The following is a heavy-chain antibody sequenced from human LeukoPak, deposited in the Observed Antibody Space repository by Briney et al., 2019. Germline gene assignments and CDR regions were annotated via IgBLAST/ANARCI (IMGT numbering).Heavy chain of an antibody. CDR1: GYTFTSYG. CDR2: ISAYNGNT. D-gene: IGHD3-22*01. J-gene: IGHJ6*02. V-gene: IGHV1-18*01. Sequence: VASVKVSCQASGYTFTSYGISWVRQAPGQGLEWMGWISAYNGNTNYAQKLQGRVTMTTDTSTSTAYMELRSLRSDDTAVYYCARVPASPYLCYDSSGSPGRSALSCGMDFWGQGTTVTVPS. CDR3: ARVPASPYLCYDSSGSPGRSALSCGMDF.